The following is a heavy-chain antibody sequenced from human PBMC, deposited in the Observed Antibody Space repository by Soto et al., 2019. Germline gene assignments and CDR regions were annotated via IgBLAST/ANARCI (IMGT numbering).Heavy chain of an antibody. CDR3: TTDWCSGTHYARAFDV. Sequence: EVLLVESGGGLVKPGGSLRLSCAASGFAFKYARMTWVRQAPGKGLELVGHIRSNIDGATTAYAAPVKGRFTISRDESKNTVDLQMNSLITEDTAVYYCTTDWCSGTHYARAFDVWGQGTMVTVSS. J-gene: IGHJ3*01. V-gene: IGHV3-15*01. CDR2: IRSNIDGATT. CDR1: GFAFKYAR. D-gene: IGHD1-26*01.